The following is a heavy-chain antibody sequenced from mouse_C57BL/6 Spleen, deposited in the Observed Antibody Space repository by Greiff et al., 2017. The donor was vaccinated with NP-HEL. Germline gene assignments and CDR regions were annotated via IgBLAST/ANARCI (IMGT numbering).Heavy chain of an antibody. CDR3: ARGGYDYDGDYFDY. J-gene: IGHJ2*01. V-gene: IGHV1-54*01. D-gene: IGHD2-4*01. CDR1: GYAFTNYL. CDR2: INPGSGGT. Sequence: VQLQQSGAELVRPGTSVKVSCKASGYAFTNYLIEWVKQRPGQGLEWIGVINPGSGGTNYNEKFKGKATLTADKSSSTAYMQLSSLTSEDSAVYFCARGGYDYDGDYFDYWGQGTTLTVSS.